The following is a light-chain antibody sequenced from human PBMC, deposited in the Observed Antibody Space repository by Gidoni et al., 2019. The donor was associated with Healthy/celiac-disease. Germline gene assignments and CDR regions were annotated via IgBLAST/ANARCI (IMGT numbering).Light chain of an antibody. CDR3: QSYDSSLSAYVV. CDR2: GNS. Sequence: QSVLSQPPSLSAPPAQRVSISCTGSSSNIRAGYDVHWYQQLPGTAPKLLIYGNSNRPSGVPDRFSGSKSGTSASLAITGLQAEDEADYYCQSYDSSLSAYVVFGGGTKLTVL. V-gene: IGLV1-40*01. J-gene: IGLJ2*01. CDR1: SSNIRAGYD.